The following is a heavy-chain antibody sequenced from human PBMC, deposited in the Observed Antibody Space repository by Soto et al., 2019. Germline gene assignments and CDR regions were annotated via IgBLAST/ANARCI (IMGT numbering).Heavy chain of an antibody. J-gene: IGHJ5*02. V-gene: IGHV4-31*03. CDR2: IYYIGTT. CDR3: AKNETNRPWFAX. CDR1: GGSISNGNYY. Sequence: TLSLTGTVSGGSISNGNYYWSWIRQLPGKGLEWIGNIYYIGTTSYNPSLKSRVTMSIDTSKNQFSLKLRSVVAADTAMYYCAKNETNRPWFAXWGQGTLVTVSX.